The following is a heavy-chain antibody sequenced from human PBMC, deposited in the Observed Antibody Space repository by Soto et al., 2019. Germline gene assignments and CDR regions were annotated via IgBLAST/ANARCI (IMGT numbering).Heavy chain of an antibody. CDR3: AKGFDILTGHYRDYYLDY. Sequence: GGSLRLSCVVSGFTFSNYAMIWVRQAPGKGLEWVSSISSSGDGTYYADSVLGRFTISRDNSKKTLYLQMNRLRAEDTAVYYCAKGFDILTGHYRDYYLDYFGQGTLVTVSS. CDR1: GFTFSNYA. J-gene: IGHJ4*02. V-gene: IGHV3-23*01. D-gene: IGHD3-9*01. CDR2: ISSSGDGT.